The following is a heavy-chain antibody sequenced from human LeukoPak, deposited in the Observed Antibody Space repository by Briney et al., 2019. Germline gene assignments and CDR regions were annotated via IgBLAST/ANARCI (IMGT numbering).Heavy chain of an antibody. Sequence: SETLSLTCNVSGGSISSSRYYWGWIRQPPGKGLEWIGTIFYSGNTYYNPSLKSRVTLSVDTSKNQFSLKLSSVTAADTAVYYCARRGRGITMIVVVTLAFDYWGQGTLVTVSS. J-gene: IGHJ4*02. CDR2: IFYSGNT. D-gene: IGHD3-22*01. CDR3: ARRGRGITMIVVVTLAFDY. CDR1: GGSISSSRYY. V-gene: IGHV4-39*01.